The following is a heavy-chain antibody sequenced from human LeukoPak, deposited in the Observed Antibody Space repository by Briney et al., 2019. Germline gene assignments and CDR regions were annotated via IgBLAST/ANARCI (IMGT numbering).Heavy chain of an antibody. Sequence: ASVKVSCKASGYTFTSYGISWVQQAPGQGLEWMGWISAYNGNTNYAQKLQGRVTMTTDTSTSTAYMELRSLRSDDTAVYYCASLYYYDSSGYPDLGYWGQGTLVTVSS. J-gene: IGHJ4*02. V-gene: IGHV1-18*01. D-gene: IGHD3-22*01. CDR2: ISAYNGNT. CDR3: ASLYYYDSSGYPDLGY. CDR1: GYTFTSYG.